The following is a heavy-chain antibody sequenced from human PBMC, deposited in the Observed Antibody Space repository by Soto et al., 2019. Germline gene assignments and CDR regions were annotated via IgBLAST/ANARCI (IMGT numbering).Heavy chain of an antibody. CDR1: GLTFSSYA. CDR3: AKGGAFWSGYGDY. Sequence: EVQLLESGGGLVQPGGSLRLSCAASGLTFSSYAMSWVRQAPGQGLEWVSGMSGSGGIIYYADSVKGRFTISRDNSKNTRYLQMNSLTAEDTALYYCAKGGAFWSGYGDYWGQGTLVTVSS. CDR2: MSGSGGII. J-gene: IGHJ4*02. V-gene: IGHV3-23*01. D-gene: IGHD3-3*01.